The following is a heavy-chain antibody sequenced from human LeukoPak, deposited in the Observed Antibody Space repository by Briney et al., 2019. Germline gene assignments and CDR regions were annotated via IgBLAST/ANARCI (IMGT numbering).Heavy chain of an antibody. CDR3: GRGRAY. CDR2: ISSDSTTI. V-gene: IGHV3-48*02. Sequence: GGSLRLSCAASGFTFSSYSMNWVRQAPGKGLEWVTYISSDSTTIYYADSVKGRFTISRDNAKNSLYLQMNSLRDEDTAVYYCGRGRAYWGQGTLVSVSS. CDR1: GFTFSSYS. J-gene: IGHJ4*02.